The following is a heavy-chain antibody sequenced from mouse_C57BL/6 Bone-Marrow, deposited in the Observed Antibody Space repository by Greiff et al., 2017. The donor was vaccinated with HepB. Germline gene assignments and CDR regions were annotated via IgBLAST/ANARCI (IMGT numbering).Heavy chain of an antibody. CDR3: AIKEVYYGYEFYSMDY. Sequence: QVHVKQSGAELARPGASVKLSCKASGYTFTSYGISGVKQRTGQGLEWIGEIYPRSGNTYYNEKFKGKATLTADKSSSTAYMALRSLTSEESAVYFCAIKEVYYGYEFYSMDYRGPAASVPASS. CDR2: IYPRSGNT. CDR1: GYTFTSYG. D-gene: IGHD2-2*01. J-gene: IGHJ4*01. V-gene: IGHV1-81*01.